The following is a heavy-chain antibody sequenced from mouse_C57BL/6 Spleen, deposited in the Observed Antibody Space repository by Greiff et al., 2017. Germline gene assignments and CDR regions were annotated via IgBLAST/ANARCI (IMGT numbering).Heavy chain of an antibody. CDR1: GFTFSSYA. Sequence: EVKVVESGGGLVKPGGSLKLSCAASGFTFSSYAMSWVRQTPEKRLEWVATISDGGSYTYYPDNVKGRFTISRDNAKNNLYLQMSYLKSEDTAMYYCARDRVYYGSSYGYFDVWGTGTTVTVSS. CDR2: ISDGGSYT. CDR3: ARDRVYYGSSYGYFDV. D-gene: IGHD1-1*01. J-gene: IGHJ1*03. V-gene: IGHV5-4*01.